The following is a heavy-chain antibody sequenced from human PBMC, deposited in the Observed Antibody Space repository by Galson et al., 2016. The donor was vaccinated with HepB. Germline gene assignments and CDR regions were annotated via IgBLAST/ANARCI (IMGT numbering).Heavy chain of an antibody. Sequence: TLSLTCTVSGGSIRSGGYYWSWIRQHPGKGLEWIGYIYYSGSTYYNPSLKSRVTISVDTSKNQFSLRLSSVTAADTAVYYWARHLKIQLWLRGNWFDPRGQGTLVTVSS. CDR1: GGSIRSGGYY. V-gene: IGHV4-31*03. J-gene: IGHJ5*02. CDR3: ARHLKIQLWLRGNWFDP. D-gene: IGHD5-18*01. CDR2: IYYSGST.